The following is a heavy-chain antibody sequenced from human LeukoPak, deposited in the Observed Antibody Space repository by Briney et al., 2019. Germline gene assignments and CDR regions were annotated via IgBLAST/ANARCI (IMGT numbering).Heavy chain of an antibody. CDR3: ARVAAAGNYYFDY. CDR1: GGSISSSSYY. V-gene: IGHV4-39*07. J-gene: IGHJ4*02. Sequence: SETLSLTCTVSGGSISSSSYYWGWIRQPPGTGLEWIGSIYYTGSTYYNPSLKSRVTISIDTSKNQFSLRLSSVTAADTAVDFCARVAAAGNYYFDYWGQGTLVTVSS. CDR2: IYYTGST. D-gene: IGHD6-13*01.